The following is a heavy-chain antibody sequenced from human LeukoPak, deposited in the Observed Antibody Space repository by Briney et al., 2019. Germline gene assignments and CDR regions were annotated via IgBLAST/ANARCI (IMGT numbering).Heavy chain of an antibody. CDR2: IIPIFGTA. J-gene: IGHJ3*02. V-gene: IGHV1-69*06. CDR1: GGTFSSYA. D-gene: IGHD1-26*01. CDR3: ARGGSGSYDAFDI. Sequence: GASVKVSCKASGGTFSSYAISWVRQAPGQGLEWMGRIIPIFGTANYAQKFQGRVTITADKSTSTAYMELSSLRSEDTAVYYCARGGSGSYDAFDIWGQGTMVTVSS.